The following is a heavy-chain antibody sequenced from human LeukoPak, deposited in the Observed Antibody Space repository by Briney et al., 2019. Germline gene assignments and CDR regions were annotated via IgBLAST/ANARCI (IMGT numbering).Heavy chain of an antibody. V-gene: IGHV3-73*01. D-gene: IGHD6-19*01. CDR3: SGGSGWYSPDY. CDR2: IRREGNSYAT. CDR1: GFTFSDSP. J-gene: IGHJ4*02. Sequence: GGSLTLSCAASGFTFSDSPMHWVRQASGKGLEWVGHIRREGNSYATTYAVSVRGRFTISRDDSKNTAYLQMNSLKTEDTAVYYCSGGSGWYSPDYWGQGTLVTVSS.